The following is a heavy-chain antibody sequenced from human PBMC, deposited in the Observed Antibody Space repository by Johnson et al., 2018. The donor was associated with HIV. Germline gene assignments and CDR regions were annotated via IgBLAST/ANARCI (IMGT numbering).Heavy chain of an antibody. CDR2: IWYDGTNK. Sequence: QVQLVESGGGLVQPGRSLRLSCAASGFTFNSYGMHWVRQAPGKGLEWVAVIWYDGTNKYYADSVKGRFTISRDNSKNTLYLQMNSLRAEDTAVFYCARDAKVGYGDAFDIWGHGTMVTVSS. CDR1: GFTFNSYG. D-gene: IGHD5-12*01. V-gene: IGHV3-33*01. CDR3: ARDAKVGYGDAFDI. J-gene: IGHJ3*02.